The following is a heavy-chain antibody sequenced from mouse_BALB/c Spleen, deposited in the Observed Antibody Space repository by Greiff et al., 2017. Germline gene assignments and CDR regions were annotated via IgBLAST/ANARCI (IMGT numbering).Heavy chain of an antibody. CDR2: IWAGGST. CDR1: GFSLTSYG. CDR3: ARDRVITTVGMDY. V-gene: IGHV2-9*02. J-gene: IGHJ4*01. D-gene: IGHD1-1*01. Sequence: VQLKESGPGLVAPSQSLSITCTVSGFSLTSYGVHWVRQPPGKGLEWLGVIWAGGSTNYNSALMSRLSISKDNSKSQVFLKMNSLQTDDTAMYYCARDRVITTVGMDYWGQGTSVTVSS.